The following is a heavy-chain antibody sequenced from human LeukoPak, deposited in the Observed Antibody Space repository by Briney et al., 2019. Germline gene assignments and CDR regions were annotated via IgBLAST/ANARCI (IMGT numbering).Heavy chain of an antibody. J-gene: IGHJ6*03. V-gene: IGHV4-59*01. D-gene: IGHD1-1*01. CDR1: VGSISNYY. Sequence: SETLSLTCSVSVGSISNYYWNWIRQPPGKGLEWIGYIYLSGTTIYNPSLKSRVTISGDTSKNHISLRLSSATAADTAVYYCVRQGWMTGIGYYYMDVWGKGTTVTVSS. CDR3: VRQGWMTGIGYYYMDV. CDR2: IYLSGTT.